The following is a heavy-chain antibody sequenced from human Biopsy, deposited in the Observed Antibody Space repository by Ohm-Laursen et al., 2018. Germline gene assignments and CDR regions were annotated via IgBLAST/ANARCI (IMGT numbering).Heavy chain of an antibody. CDR2: INPNSGAT. V-gene: IGHV1-2*02. CDR1: GYTFTDYY. D-gene: IGHD3-10*01. CDR3: ARDRMTDVFGGPTRTDVFDS. J-gene: IGHJ4*02. Sequence: ASVKVSCKASGYTFTDYYIHWVRQSPGQVLEWMGWINPNSGATNSAQKFRDRVTLTRDTSISAVYIDLRRLKSDDAAIYYCARDRMTDVFGGPTRTDVFDSWGQGTPVTVSS.